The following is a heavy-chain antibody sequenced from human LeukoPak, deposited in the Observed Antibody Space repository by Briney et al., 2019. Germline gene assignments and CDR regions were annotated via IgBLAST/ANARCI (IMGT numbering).Heavy chain of an antibody. CDR3: AKSYFQSATLRGVYHGMDV. J-gene: IGHJ6*02. Sequence: PSETLSLTCSVSGVPIGSYYWTWIRQPAGKGLEWIGRIDTSGNIKYSPSLKSRVTMSVDMSENQFSLKVTSVTAADTAIYYCAKSYFQSATLRGVYHGMDVWGQGTTVTVSS. CDR2: IDTSGNI. CDR1: GVPIGSYY. V-gene: IGHV4-4*07. D-gene: IGHD3-10*01.